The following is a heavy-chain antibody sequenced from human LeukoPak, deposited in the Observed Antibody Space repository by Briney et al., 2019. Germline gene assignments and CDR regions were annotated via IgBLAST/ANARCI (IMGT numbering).Heavy chain of an antibody. CDR2: ISPNSDGT. CDR1: EYAFTDFY. CDR3: ARGVEQLVLDY. J-gene: IGHJ4*02. V-gene: IGHV1-2*02. Sequence: ASVKVSCTASEYAFTDFYIHWVRQAPGQGLEWMGWISPNSDGTNYAQNFQGRVTMTRDTSISTAYMELSSLRSDDTAVYYCARGVEQLVLDYWGQGTLVTVSS. D-gene: IGHD6-6*01.